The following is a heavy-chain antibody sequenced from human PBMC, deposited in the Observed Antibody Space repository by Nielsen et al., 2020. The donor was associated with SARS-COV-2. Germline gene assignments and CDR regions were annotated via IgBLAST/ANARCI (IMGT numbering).Heavy chain of an antibody. V-gene: IGHV4-59*01. D-gene: IGHD5-18*01. CDR3: ARAPMDSYGYYFDY. CDR1: GGSISSYY. CDR2: IYYSGST. J-gene: IGHJ4*02. Sequence: SETLSLTCTVSGGSISSYYWSWIRQPPGKGLEWIGYIYYSGSTNYNPSLKSRVTISVDTSKNQFSLKLSSVTAADTAVYYCARAPMDSYGYYFDYWGQGTLVTVSS.